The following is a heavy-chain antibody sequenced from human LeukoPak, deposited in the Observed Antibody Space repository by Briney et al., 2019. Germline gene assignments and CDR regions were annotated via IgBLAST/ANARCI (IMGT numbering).Heavy chain of an antibody. D-gene: IGHD1-14*01. CDR2: IDESGGST. V-gene: IGHV3-23*01. Sequence: PGGSLRLSCAASGFTFSSYIMTWVRQAPGKGLEWVSSIDESGGSTYYADSMKGQCTISRDNSMSSLYLEMNSLRAEDTAVYYCARPGPDAFDIWGQGTLVTVSS. CDR3: ARPGPDAFDI. CDR1: GFTFSSYI. J-gene: IGHJ3*02.